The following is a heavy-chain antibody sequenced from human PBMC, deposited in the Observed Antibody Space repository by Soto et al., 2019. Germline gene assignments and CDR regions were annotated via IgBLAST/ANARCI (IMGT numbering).Heavy chain of an antibody. V-gene: IGHV3-23*01. D-gene: IGHD6-19*01. CDR1: GFTFSSYA. CDR2: ISGSGGST. J-gene: IGHJ4*02. CDR3: AKDSSGWSWLPFDY. Sequence: GGSLRLSCAASGFTFSSYAMSWVRQAPGKGLEWVSAISGSGGSTYYADSVKGRFTISRDNSKNTLYLHMNSLRAEDTAVYYCAKDSSGWSWLPFDYWGQGTRVPVS.